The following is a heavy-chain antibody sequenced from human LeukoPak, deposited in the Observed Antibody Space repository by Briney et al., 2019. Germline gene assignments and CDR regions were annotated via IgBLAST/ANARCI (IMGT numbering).Heavy chain of an antibody. Sequence: SETLSLTCTVSGGSISSYYWSWIRQPPGKGLEWIGYIYYSGSTNYNPSLKSRVTISVDTSKNQFSLKLRSVTAADTAVYYCARHKDLIAADGRFDYWGQGTLVTVSS. CDR1: GGSISSYY. CDR2: IYYSGST. V-gene: IGHV4-59*01. J-gene: IGHJ4*02. CDR3: ARHKDLIAADGRFDY. D-gene: IGHD6-6*01.